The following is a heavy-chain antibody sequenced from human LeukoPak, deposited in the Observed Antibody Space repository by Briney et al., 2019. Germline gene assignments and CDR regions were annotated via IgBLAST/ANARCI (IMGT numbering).Heavy chain of an antibody. V-gene: IGHV3-30-3*01. J-gene: IGHJ5*02. CDR2: ISYDGSNK. CDR1: GFTFSSYA. D-gene: IGHD4-17*01. CDR3: ARDSTYASEFDP. Sequence: GGSLRLSCAASGFTFSSYAMHWVRQAPGKGLEWVAVISYDGSNKYYADSVKGRFTISRDNSKNTLYLQMNSLRAEDTAVYCCARDSTYASEFDPWGQGTLVTVSS.